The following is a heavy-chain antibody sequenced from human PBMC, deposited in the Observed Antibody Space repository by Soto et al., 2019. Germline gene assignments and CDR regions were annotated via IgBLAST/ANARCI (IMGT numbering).Heavy chain of an antibody. V-gene: IGHV1-18*01. CDR1: GYTFTSYG. CDR3: TRDTPDVWSGYLSADY. CDR2: ISPYNGNT. Sequence: QVQLVQSGAEVKKPGASVKVSCKASGYTFTSYGISWVRQAPGQGLEWMGWISPYNGNTNYAQKLQGRVTMTTYTPTNIANMQPRSLSSDYTAVYYCTRDTPDVWSGYLSADYWCQGTLVTVSS. D-gene: IGHD3-3*01. J-gene: IGHJ4*02.